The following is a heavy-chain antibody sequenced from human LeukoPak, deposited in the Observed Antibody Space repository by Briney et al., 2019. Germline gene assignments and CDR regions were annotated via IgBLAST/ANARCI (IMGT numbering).Heavy chain of an antibody. CDR3: ARDGGYILDY. CDR2: ISSSSSYI. CDR1: GFTFSSYS. V-gene: IGHV3-21*01. J-gene: IGHJ4*02. Sequence: GGSLRLSCPAYGFTFSSYSMNWVRQAPRKGLEWVSSISSSSSYIYYADSVKGRFTISRDNAKNSLYLQMNSLRAEDTAVYYCARDGGYILDYWGQGTLVTVSS. D-gene: IGHD5-12*01.